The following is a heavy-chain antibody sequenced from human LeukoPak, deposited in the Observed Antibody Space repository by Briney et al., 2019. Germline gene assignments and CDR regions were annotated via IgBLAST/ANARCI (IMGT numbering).Heavy chain of an antibody. D-gene: IGHD3-3*01. Sequence: GESLKISCKGSGYSFTSYWIGWVRQMPGKGLEWMGIIYPGDSDTRYSPSFQGQVTTSADKSISTAYLQWSSLKASDTAMYYCARRYDFWSGYYGNNWLDPWGQGTLVTVSS. V-gene: IGHV5-51*01. J-gene: IGHJ5*02. CDR3: ARRYDFWSGYYGNNWLDP. CDR2: IYPGDSDT. CDR1: GYSFTSYW.